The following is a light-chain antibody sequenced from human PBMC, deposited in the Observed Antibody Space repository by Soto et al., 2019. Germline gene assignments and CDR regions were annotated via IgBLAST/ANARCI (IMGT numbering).Light chain of an antibody. CDR1: QGIRND. J-gene: IGKJ2*01. Sequence: AVQMTQSPSSLSASVGDRVTITCRASQGIRNDLGWYQQKPGKAPKLLIYAASSLQSGVPSRFSGSRSGTDFTLTISSLQPEDFATYYCLQDYNYPYIFGQGTKLEIK. CDR2: AAS. V-gene: IGKV1-6*01. CDR3: LQDYNYPYI.